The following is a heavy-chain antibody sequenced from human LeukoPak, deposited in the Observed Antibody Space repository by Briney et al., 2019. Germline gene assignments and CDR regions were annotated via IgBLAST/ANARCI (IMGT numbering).Heavy chain of an antibody. Sequence: GGSLRLSCVVSGFTFSSYSMIWVHQAPGKGLQWVANMKKDGSETNYVDSVKGRFTISRDNAKNSLYLQMNSLRAEDTAVYYCGRHRSGSGTYFIDYWGQGTLVSVSS. CDR3: GRHRSGSGTYFIDY. V-gene: IGHV3-7*01. D-gene: IGHD3-10*01. CDR2: MKKDGSET. CDR1: GFTFSSYS. J-gene: IGHJ4*02.